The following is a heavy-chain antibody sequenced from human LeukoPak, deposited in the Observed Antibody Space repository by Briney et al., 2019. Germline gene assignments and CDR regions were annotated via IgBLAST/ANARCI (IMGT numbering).Heavy chain of an antibody. J-gene: IGHJ4*02. Sequence: GGSLRLSCAASGFTFSRYAMTWVRQGPGKGLEWLSAISGSGGSTYYADSVKGRFTISRDNSKNTVYLQMNSLRAEDTAVYYCARLQWLDTGYFDYWGQGTLVTVSS. D-gene: IGHD6-19*01. CDR2: ISGSGGST. CDR1: GFTFSRYA. V-gene: IGHV3-23*01. CDR3: ARLQWLDTGYFDY.